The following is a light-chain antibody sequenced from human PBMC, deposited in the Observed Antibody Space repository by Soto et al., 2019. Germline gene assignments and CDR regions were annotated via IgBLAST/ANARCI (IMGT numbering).Light chain of an antibody. J-gene: IGKJ2*01. Sequence: EIVLTQSPGTLSLSPGERATLSCRASQSVSSSYLAWYQQKPGQAPRLLIYGASSRATGIPDRFSGSGSGTDFTLIIIRLEPEDCAVYYCQQYGSSPGYTFGQGTKLEIK. V-gene: IGKV3-20*01. CDR3: QQYGSSPGYT. CDR1: QSVSSSY. CDR2: GAS.